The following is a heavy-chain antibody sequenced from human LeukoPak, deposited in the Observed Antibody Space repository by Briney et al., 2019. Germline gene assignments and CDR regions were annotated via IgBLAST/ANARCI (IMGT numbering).Heavy chain of an antibody. V-gene: IGHV3-20*04. CDR3: ARAHWSLTGYYYFDY. D-gene: IGHD3-9*01. CDR2: INWNGGST. CDR1: GFTFDDYG. J-gene: IGHJ4*02. Sequence: GGSLRLSCAASGFTFDDYGMSWVRQAPGKGLEWVSGINWNGGSTGYADSVNGRFTISRDNAKNSLYLQMNSLRAEDTALYYCARAHWSLTGYYYFDYWGQGTLVTVSS.